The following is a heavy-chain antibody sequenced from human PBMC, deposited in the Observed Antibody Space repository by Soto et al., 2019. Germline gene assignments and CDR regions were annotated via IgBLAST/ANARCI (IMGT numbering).Heavy chain of an antibody. CDR3: ARGGHIAVVTASFDN. V-gene: IGHV1-46*02. CDR1: GYTFNTYY. Sequence: QVQLVQSGAEVRKPGASVKVSCRPSGYTFNTYYLHWLRQAPGQALEWMGVIHPSGGGTTYAQKCRGRVRLTRDTSTTTVFMELSSLRSDDTAVYYCARGGHIAVVTASFDNWGQGTLVTVSS. CDR2: IHPSGGGT. D-gene: IGHD2-21*02. J-gene: IGHJ4*02.